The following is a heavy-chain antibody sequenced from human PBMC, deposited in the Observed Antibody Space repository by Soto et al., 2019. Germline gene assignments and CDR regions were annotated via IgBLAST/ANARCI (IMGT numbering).Heavy chain of an antibody. CDR3: ARIRSAVRFLEWLRWFDP. Sequence: SGPTLVNPTETLTLTCTVSGLSLSNGRLGVSWIRQPPGKALEWLAHIFSNDDKSYSTSLRSRLTISKDTSRSQVVLTMTNMDPMDSATYYCARIRSAVRFLEWLRWFDPWGQGTLVTVSS. CDR1: GLSLSNGRLG. J-gene: IGHJ5*02. V-gene: IGHV2-26*01. CDR2: IFSNDDK. D-gene: IGHD3-3*01.